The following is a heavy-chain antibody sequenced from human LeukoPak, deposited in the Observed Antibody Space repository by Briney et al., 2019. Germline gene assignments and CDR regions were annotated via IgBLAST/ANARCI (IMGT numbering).Heavy chain of an antibody. CDR3: ASGYTNWWPLDY. CDR2: ISASGST. CDR1: GGSMTSYC. D-gene: IGHD2-8*02. J-gene: IGHJ4*02. V-gene: IGHV4-59*12. Sequence: SETLSLTCGVSGGSMTSYCWSWIRQAPGKGLEWIGYISASGSTNYNPSLGSRLTISMGASKNQFSLSLTSVTAADTAVYYCASGYTNWWPLDYWGQGARVIVSS.